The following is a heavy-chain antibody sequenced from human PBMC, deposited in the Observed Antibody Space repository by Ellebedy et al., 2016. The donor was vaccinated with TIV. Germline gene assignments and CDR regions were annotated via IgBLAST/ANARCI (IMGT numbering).Heavy chain of an antibody. CDR1: GFTFTTYG. CDR2: VSYDGSNK. V-gene: IGHV3-30-3*01. J-gene: IGHJ3*02. D-gene: IGHD1-26*01. Sequence: GESLKISCAVSGFTFTTYGINWVRQAPGKGLEWVAVVSYDGSNKRYADSVKGRFTISRDNSESTVYLEMNSLRPEDTAVYYCARDLRPFSGNPHDAFDMWGQGTMVTVSS. CDR3: ARDLRPFSGNPHDAFDM.